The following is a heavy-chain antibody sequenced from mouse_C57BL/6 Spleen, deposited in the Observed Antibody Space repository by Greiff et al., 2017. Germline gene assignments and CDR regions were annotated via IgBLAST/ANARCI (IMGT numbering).Heavy chain of an antibody. CDR3: AKGLRQGAMYY. V-gene: IGHV1-81*01. CDR1: GYTFTSYG. Sequence: QVQLQQSGAELARPGASVKLSCKASGYTFTSYGISWVKQRTGQGLEWIGEIYPRSGNTYYNEKFKGKATLTADKSSSTAYMGLRSLTSEDSAVFFCAKGLRQGAMYYRGQRASLSVPS. CDR2: IYPRSGNT. J-gene: IGHJ4*01. D-gene: IGHD1-1*01.